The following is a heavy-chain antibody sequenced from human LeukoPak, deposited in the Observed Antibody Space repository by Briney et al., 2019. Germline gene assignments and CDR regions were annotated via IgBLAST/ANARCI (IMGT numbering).Heavy chain of an antibody. J-gene: IGHJ4*02. CDR1: GGSISSSSYY. Sequence: LETLSLTCTVSGGSISSSSYYWGWIRQPPGKGLEWIGSIYYSGSTYYNPSLKSRVTISVDTSKNQFSLKLSSVTAADTAVYYCARGPIAALDYWGQGTLVTVSS. CDR3: ARGPIAALDY. CDR2: IYYSGST. V-gene: IGHV4-39*07. D-gene: IGHD6-6*01.